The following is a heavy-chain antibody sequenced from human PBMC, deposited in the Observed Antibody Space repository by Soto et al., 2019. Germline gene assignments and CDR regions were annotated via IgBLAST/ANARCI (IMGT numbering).Heavy chain of an antibody. CDR1: GFTFSSYA. CDR3: AKAPTYYGSGSYYYY. Sequence: EVQLLESGGGLVQPGGSLRLSCAASGFTFSSYAMSWVRQAPGKGLEWVSAISGGGGSTYYADPVKGRFTISRDNSKNTLYLQMNSLRAEDTAVYYCAKAPTYYGSGSYYYYWGQGTLVTVSS. J-gene: IGHJ4*02. V-gene: IGHV3-23*01. D-gene: IGHD3-10*01. CDR2: ISGGGGST.